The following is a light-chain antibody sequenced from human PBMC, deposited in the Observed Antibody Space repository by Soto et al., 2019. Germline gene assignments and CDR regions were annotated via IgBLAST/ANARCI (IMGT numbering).Light chain of an antibody. CDR1: QTLLNSDDGNTY. CDR3: MQRIEFPWT. J-gene: IGKJ1*01. CDR2: TLS. V-gene: IGKV2-40*01. Sequence: DIVMTQTPLSLPVTPGAPASISCRSSQTLLNSDDGNTYLDWYLQKPGQSPQLPIKTLSYRASGVPDRFSGSGSGTDFTLKISRVEPEDVGVYYCMQRIEFPWTFGQGTKVEIK.